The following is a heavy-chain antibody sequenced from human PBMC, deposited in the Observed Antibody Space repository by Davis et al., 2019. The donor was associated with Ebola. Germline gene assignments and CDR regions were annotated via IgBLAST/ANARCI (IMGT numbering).Heavy chain of an antibody. CDR1: GYSFTHYS. CDR2: VSGNNGNT. D-gene: IGHD3-10*01. CDR3: AKRGGVSIYYYYGMDV. Sequence: ASVKVSCKASGYSFTHYSFSWVRQAPGQGLEWMGWVSGNNGNTGYAQKFQGRVTITRNTSISTAYMELSSLRSEDTAVYYCAKRGGVSIYYYYGMDVWGQGTTVTVSS. J-gene: IGHJ6*02. V-gene: IGHV1-8*03.